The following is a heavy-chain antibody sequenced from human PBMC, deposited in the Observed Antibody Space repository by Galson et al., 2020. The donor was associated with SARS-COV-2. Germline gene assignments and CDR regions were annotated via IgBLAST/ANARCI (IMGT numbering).Heavy chain of an antibody. CDR3: ARGDEAIEDAYYYYYYHGIDV. Sequence: TGGSLRLSCETSGSTFSNYAMHWVRQAPGRGLEWVAVIGYDENNKHYSDSVRGRFSISRDNSKVSLQMDSLRVEDTGIYYCARGDEAIEDAYYYYYYHGIDVWGHGTTVTV. CDR1: GSTFSNYA. D-gene: IGHD3-16*01. CDR2: IGYDENNK. J-gene: IGHJ6*02. V-gene: IGHV3-30-3*01.